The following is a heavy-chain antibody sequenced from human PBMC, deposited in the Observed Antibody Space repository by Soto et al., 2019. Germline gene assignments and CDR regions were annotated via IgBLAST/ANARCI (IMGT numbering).Heavy chain of an antibody. CDR3: ANDDSTGYNPALDY. CDR1: GFTFSSYA. J-gene: IGHJ4*02. Sequence: PGGSLRLSCAASGFTFSSYAMNWVRQAPGEGLGWVSTISSSGDATYYTDSVRGRFTTSRDNSKSTLYLQMDSLRAEDTAVYYCANDDSTGYNPALDYWGQGSLVTVSS. V-gene: IGHV3-23*01. CDR2: ISSSGDAT. D-gene: IGHD3-22*01.